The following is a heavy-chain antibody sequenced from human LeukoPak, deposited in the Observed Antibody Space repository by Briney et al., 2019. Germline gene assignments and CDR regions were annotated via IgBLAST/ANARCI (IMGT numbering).Heavy chain of an antibody. D-gene: IGHD3-22*01. Sequence: SETLSLTCTVSGGSISSYYWSWIRQPPGKGLEWIGYIYYSGSTNYNPSLKSRVTISVDTSKNQFSLKLSSVTAADTAVYYCAGLERDHYYDSSGYYARWFDPWGQGTLVTVSS. CDR1: GGSISSYY. CDR3: AGLERDHYYDSSGYYARWFDP. J-gene: IGHJ5*02. V-gene: IGHV4-59*08. CDR2: IYYSGST.